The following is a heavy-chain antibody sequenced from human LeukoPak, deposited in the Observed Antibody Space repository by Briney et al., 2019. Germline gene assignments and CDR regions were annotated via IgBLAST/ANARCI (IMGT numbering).Heavy chain of an antibody. CDR3: ARTTVTVSHFDY. D-gene: IGHD4-17*01. V-gene: IGHV4-59*08. J-gene: IGHJ4*02. CDR2: IYDSGST. CDR1: GGSMSSYY. Sequence: SETLSLTCTVSGGSMSSYYWSWLRQPPGKGLEWLGYIYDSGSTNHNPSLKSRVTISVDTSKNQFSLKLSSVTAADTAVYYCARTTVTVSHFDYWGQGALVTVS.